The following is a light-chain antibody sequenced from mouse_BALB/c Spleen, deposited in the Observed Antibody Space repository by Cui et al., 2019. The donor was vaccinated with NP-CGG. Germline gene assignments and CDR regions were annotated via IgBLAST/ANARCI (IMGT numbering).Light chain of an antibody. CDR2: GTN. Sequence: AVVTQESARTTSPGETVTLTFRSSTGAVTTSNYANWVQEKPDHLFTGLIGGTNNRTPGVPARFSGSLIGDKAALTITGAQTEDEAIYFCALWYSNHWVFGGGTKLTVL. CDR1: TGAVTTSNY. V-gene: IGLV1*01. CDR3: ALWYSNHWV. J-gene: IGLJ1*01.